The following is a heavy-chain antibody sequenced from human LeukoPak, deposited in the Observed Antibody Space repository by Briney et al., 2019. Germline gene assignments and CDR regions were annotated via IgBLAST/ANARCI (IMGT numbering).Heavy chain of an antibody. V-gene: IGHV4-30-4*01. CDR1: GGSISSGDYY. CDR2: IYYSGST. CDR3: ARGPELLWFGELEKNFDY. D-gene: IGHD3-10*01. Sequence: PSETLSLTCTVSGGSISSGDYYWSWIRQPPGKGLEWIGYIYYSGSTYYNPSLKSRVTISVDTSKNQFSLKLSSVTAADTAVYYCARGPELLWFGELEKNFDYWGQGTLVTVSS. J-gene: IGHJ4*02.